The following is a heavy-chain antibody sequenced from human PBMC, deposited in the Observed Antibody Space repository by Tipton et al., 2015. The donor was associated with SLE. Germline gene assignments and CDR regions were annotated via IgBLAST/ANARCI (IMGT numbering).Heavy chain of an antibody. CDR2: IRYDGSNK. CDR1: GFTFSSYG. D-gene: IGHD4-23*01. J-gene: IGHJ4*02. V-gene: IGHV3-30*02. Sequence: GSLRLSCAASGFTFSSYGMHWVRQAPGKGLEWVAFIRYDGSNKYYADSVKGRFTISRDNSKNTLYLQMNSLRAEDTAVYYCAKDLTTVVTYFDYWGQGTLVTVSS. CDR3: AKDLTTVVTYFDY.